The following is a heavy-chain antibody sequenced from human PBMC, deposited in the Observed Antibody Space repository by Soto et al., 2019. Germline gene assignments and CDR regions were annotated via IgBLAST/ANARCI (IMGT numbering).Heavy chain of an antibody. V-gene: IGHV1-8*01. Sequence: GASVNVSCKASGYTFTSYSMQWVRQATGQGLEWMGWMNAGSGDTGYAQKFQGRVTMTRDISIATAYMELNSLTSEDTAIYYCARMESFGSLNWFDPWGQGTLVTVS. D-gene: IGHD5-18*01. CDR3: ARMESFGSLNWFDP. CDR2: MNAGSGDT. J-gene: IGHJ5*02. CDR1: GYTFTSYS.